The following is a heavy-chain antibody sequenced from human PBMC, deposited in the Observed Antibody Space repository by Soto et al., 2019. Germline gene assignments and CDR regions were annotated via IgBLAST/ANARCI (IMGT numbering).Heavy chain of an antibody. CDR1: GFTFSDYY. CDR3: ARVDARGYSGYDGNYFDY. CDR2: ISSSGSTI. D-gene: IGHD5-12*01. Sequence: GGSLRLSCAASGFTFSDYYMSWIRQAPGKGLEWVSYISSSGSTIYYADSVKGRFTISRDNAKNSLYLQMNSLRAEDTAVYYFARVDARGYSGYDGNYFDYWGQGTLVTVSS. J-gene: IGHJ4*02. V-gene: IGHV3-11*01.